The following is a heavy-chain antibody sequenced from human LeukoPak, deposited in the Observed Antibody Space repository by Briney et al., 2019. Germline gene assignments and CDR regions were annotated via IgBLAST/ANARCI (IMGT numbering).Heavy chain of an antibody. CDR2: INHSGST. J-gene: IGHJ4*02. D-gene: IGHD6-19*01. CDR3: ARDSSGFDY. Sequence: SETLSLTCAVYGGSFSGYYWSWIRRPPGKGLEWIGEINHSGSTNYNPSLKSRVTISVDTSKNQFSLKLSSVTAADTAVYYCARDSSGFDYWGQGTLVTVSS. V-gene: IGHV4-34*01. CDR1: GGSFSGYY.